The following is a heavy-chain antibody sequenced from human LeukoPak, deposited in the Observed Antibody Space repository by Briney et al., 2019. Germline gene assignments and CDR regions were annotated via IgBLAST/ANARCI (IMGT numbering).Heavy chain of an antibody. D-gene: IGHD1-26*01. V-gene: IGHV3-48*03. CDR3: AKGPIIVGATLFDY. CDR2: ISSSGSSL. CDR1: GFSFDSYE. Sequence: QSGGSLRLSCAASGFSFDSYEMNWVRQAPGKGLEWVSYISSSGSSLDYADSVKGRFTISRDNAKNSLYLQMNSLRAEDTAVYYCAKGPIIVGATLFDYWGQGTLVTVSS. J-gene: IGHJ4*02.